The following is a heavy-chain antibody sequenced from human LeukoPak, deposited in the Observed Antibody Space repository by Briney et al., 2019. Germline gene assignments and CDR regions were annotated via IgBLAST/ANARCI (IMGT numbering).Heavy chain of an antibody. Sequence: RASVKVSCKASGGTFSSYAFSWVRQAPGQGLEWMGWISAYNGNTNYAQKLQGRVTMTTDTSTSTAYMELRSLRSDDTAVYYCARSSSVTIPGYYFDYWGQGTLVTVSS. CDR1: GGTFSSYA. CDR3: ARSSSVTIPGYYFDY. CDR2: ISAYNGNT. V-gene: IGHV1-18*04. D-gene: IGHD2-21*01. J-gene: IGHJ4*02.